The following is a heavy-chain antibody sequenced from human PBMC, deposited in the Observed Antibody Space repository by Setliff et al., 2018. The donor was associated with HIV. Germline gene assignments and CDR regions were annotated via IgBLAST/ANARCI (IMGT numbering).Heavy chain of an antibody. J-gene: IGHJ6*03. CDR1: GGTFSSYG. CDR2: IIPIFGTA. Sequence: GASVKVSCKASGGTFSSYGISWVRQAPGQGLEWMGGIIPIFGTANYAQKFQGRVTITADESTSTAYMELSSLRSEDTAVYYCARGASIAVAYYHYYYMDVWGKGTTVTVS. CDR3: ARGASIAVAYYHYYYMDV. D-gene: IGHD6-19*01. V-gene: IGHV1-69*13.